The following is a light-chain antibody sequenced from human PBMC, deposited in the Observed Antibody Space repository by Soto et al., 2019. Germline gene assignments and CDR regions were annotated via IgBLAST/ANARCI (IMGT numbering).Light chain of an antibody. CDR2: WAS. J-gene: IGKJ1*01. V-gene: IGKV4-1*01. Sequence: DIVMTQSPDSLAVSLGERATIDCKSSQSLLYSSNNKNYLAWYQQKPGQPPKLLIYWASTRESGVPDRFSGRGSGTDFTLTISSXQAEDVAVYYCHQYYTTPWTFGQGTKVDIK. CDR1: QSLLYSSNNKNY. CDR3: HQYYTTPWT.